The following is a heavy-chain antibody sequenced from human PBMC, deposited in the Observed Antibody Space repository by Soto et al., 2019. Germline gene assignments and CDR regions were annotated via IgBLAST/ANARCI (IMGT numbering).Heavy chain of an antibody. J-gene: IGHJ5*02. D-gene: IGHD4-17*01. CDR2: INHSGRT. CDR1: GGSFNGYF. CDR3: ARGWDYGDYAWFDP. Sequence: QVQLQQWGAGLLKPSETLSLTCAVYGGSFNGYFWSWIRQSPGKGLEWIGEINHSGRTNYNPSLTSRVTTSDDTSNNQCSLKLTSVTAADTAVYYCARGWDYGDYAWFDPWGQGTLVTVSS. V-gene: IGHV4-34*01.